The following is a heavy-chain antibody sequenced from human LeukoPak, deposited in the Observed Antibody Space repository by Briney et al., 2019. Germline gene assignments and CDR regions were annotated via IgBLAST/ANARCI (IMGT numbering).Heavy chain of an antibody. V-gene: IGHV1-46*01. J-gene: IGHJ4*02. CDR2: INPSGGST. Sequence: ASVKVSCKASGYTFTSYYMHWVRQAPGQGLEWMGIINPSGGSTSYARKFQGRVTMTRDTSTSTVYMELSSLRSEDTAVYYCARDHGGDTAMVPALDYWGQGTLVTVSS. CDR1: GYTFTSYY. D-gene: IGHD5-18*01. CDR3: ARDHGGDTAMVPALDY.